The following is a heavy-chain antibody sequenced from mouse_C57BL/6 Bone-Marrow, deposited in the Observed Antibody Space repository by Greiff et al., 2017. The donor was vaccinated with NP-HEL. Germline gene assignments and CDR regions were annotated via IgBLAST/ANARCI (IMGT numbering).Heavy chain of an antibody. V-gene: IGHV1-9*01. J-gene: IGHJ4*01. Sequence: QVQLQQSGAELMKPGASVKLSCKATGYTFTGYWIEWVKQRPGHGLEWIGEILPGSGSTNYNEKFKGKATFTADTSSNTAYMQLSSLTTEDSAIYYCARGLTVVAPYYYAMDYWGQGTSVTVSS. D-gene: IGHD1-1*01. CDR3: ARGLTVVAPYYYAMDY. CDR2: ILPGSGST. CDR1: GYTFTGYW.